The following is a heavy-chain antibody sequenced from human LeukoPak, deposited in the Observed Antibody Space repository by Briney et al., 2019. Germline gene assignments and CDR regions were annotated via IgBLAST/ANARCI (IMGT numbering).Heavy chain of an antibody. CDR1: GYTFTGYY. D-gene: IGHD2-15*01. V-gene: IGHV1-2*06. Sequence: SVKVSCKASGYTFTGYYMHWVRQAPGRGLEWMGRINPNSGGTNYAQKFQGRVTMTRDTSISTAYMELSRLRSDDTAVYYCARMVVGATNWFDPWGQGTLVTVSS. CDR2: INPNSGGT. CDR3: ARMVVGATNWFDP. J-gene: IGHJ5*02.